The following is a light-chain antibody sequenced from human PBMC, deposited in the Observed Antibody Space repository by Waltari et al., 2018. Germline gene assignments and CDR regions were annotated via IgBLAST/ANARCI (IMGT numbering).Light chain of an antibody. V-gene: IGKV1-8*01. J-gene: IGKJ1*01. CDR1: QGISSN. CDR2: AAS. CDR3: QQYYSYQQT. Sequence: AIRMTQSPSSLSASTGDRVTITCRASQGISSNLACYQQKPGKAPKLLMYAASTLKSGGPSRLSGSGSVTDFTLTISCLQSEDFAAYYCQQYYSYQQTVGKGTKVEIK.